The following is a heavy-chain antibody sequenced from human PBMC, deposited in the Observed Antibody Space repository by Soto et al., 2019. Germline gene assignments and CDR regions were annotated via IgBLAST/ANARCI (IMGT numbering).Heavy chain of an antibody. Sequence: TLSLTCTVSGDSISSSTYFWGWIRQPPGRGLEWIGSVDYSGTTYYNTSLRTRATIPVDTAKNQFSLKLSSVTAADTAVYYCARDNIVLVPAASSSNWFDPWGQGTLVTVSS. CDR3: ARDNIVLVPAASSSNWFDP. D-gene: IGHD2-2*01. CDR1: GDSISSSTYF. CDR2: VDYSGTT. J-gene: IGHJ5*02. V-gene: IGHV4-39*02.